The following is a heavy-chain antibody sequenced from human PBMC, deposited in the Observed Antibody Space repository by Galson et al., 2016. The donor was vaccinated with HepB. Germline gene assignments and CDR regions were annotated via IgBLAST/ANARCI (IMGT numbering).Heavy chain of an antibody. CDR3: ARDGYSSGLAQLDK. D-gene: IGHD6-19*01. J-gene: IGHJ4*02. CDR1: GFTFRNYG. Sequence: SLRLSCAASGFTFRNYGMHWVRQAPGKGLEWVALVWNHGNTQYYLDSVRGRFTISKDNFNNMLYLQMDSLRAEDTAVYFCARDGYSSGLAQLDKWGQGTLVTVSS. CDR2: VWNHGNTQ. V-gene: IGHV3-33*01.